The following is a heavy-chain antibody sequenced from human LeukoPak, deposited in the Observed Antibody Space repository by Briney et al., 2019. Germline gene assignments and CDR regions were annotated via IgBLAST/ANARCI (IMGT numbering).Heavy chain of an antibody. CDR2: IIPIFDTA. Sequence: ASVKVSCKASGGTFSSYAISWVRQAPGQGLEWMGGIIPIFDTANYAQKFQGRVTITADESTSTAYMELSSLRSDDTAVYYCARGGSGWYVDYWGQGTLVTVSS. D-gene: IGHD6-19*01. J-gene: IGHJ4*02. CDR1: GGTFSSYA. CDR3: ARGGSGWYVDY. V-gene: IGHV1-69*01.